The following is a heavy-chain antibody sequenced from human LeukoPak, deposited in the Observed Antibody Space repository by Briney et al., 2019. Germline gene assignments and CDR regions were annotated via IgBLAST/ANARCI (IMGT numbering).Heavy chain of an antibody. CDR2: ITSSSTYT. D-gene: IGHD4-17*01. Sequence: GGSLRLSCAASGFSFSDYYMSWLRQAPGKGLEWVSFITSSSTYTNYADSVKGRFTISRDNAKNSLYLQMNSLRAEDTAFYYCARVASRTYGDYFDYWGQGTLVTVSS. V-gene: IGHV3-11*05. J-gene: IGHJ4*02. CDR3: ARVASRTYGDYFDY. CDR1: GFSFSDYY.